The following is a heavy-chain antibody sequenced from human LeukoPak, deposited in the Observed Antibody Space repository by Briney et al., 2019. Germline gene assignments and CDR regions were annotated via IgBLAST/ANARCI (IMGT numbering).Heavy chain of an antibody. CDR2: INHSGST. CDR1: GGSFSGYY. CDR3: ARGRGYYDSSGHYY. D-gene: IGHD3-22*01. V-gene: IGHV4-34*01. J-gene: IGHJ4*02. Sequence: SETLSLTSAVYGGSFSGYYWSWIRQPPGKGLEWIGEINHSGSTNYNPSLKSRVTISVDTSKNQFSLKLSSVTAADTAVYYCARGRGYYDSSGHYYWGQGTLVTVSS.